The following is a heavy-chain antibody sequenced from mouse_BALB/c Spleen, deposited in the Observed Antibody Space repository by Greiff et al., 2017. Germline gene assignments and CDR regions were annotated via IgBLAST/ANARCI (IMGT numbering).Heavy chain of an antibody. CDR1: GFSLTSYG. J-gene: IGHJ1*01. V-gene: IGHV2-2*02. Sequence: QVQLKESGPGLVQPSQSLSITCTVSGFSLTSYGVHWVRQSPGKGLEWLGVIWSGGSTDYNAAFISRLSISKDNSKSQVFFKMNSLQANDTAIYYCARNEGYYGSSYGWYFDVWGAGTTVTVSS. CDR3: ARNEGYYGSSYGWYFDV. D-gene: IGHD1-1*01. CDR2: IWSGGST.